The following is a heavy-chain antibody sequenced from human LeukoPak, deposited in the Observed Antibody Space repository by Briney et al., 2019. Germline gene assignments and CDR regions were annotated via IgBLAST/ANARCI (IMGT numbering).Heavy chain of an antibody. Sequence: GGSLRLSCAASGFTFSSYAMSWVRQAPGKGLEWVSAISGSGGSTYYADSVKGRFTISRDNSKNTLYLQMNSLRAEDTAVYYCAKLPFVVVTLGDIVGAFDIWGQGTMVTVSS. D-gene: IGHD2-21*02. CDR2: ISGSGGST. V-gene: IGHV3-23*01. CDR1: GFTFSSYA. CDR3: AKLPFVVVTLGDIVGAFDI. J-gene: IGHJ3*02.